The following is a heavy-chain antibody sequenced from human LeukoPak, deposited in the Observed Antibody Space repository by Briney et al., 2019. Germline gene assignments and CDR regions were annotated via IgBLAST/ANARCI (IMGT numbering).Heavy chain of an antibody. V-gene: IGHV4-34*01. CDR1: GGSFSGYY. D-gene: IGHD2-2*01. CDR2: INHSGST. J-gene: IGHJ4*02. Sequence: PSETLSLTCAVDGGSFSGYYWSWIRQPPGKGLEWIGEINHSGSTNYNPSLKSRVTISVDTSKNQFSLKLSSVTAADTAVYYCARQLGYCSSTSCHKEIDYWGQGTLVTVSS. CDR3: ARQLGYCSSTSCHKEIDY.